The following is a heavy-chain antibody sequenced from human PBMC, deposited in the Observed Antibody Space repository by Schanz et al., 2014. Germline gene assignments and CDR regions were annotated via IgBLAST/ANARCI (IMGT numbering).Heavy chain of an antibody. CDR1: GGTFSTYT. CDR2: IIPILGIA. Sequence: QVQLVQSGAEVKKPGSSVKVSCKASGGTFSTYTISWVRQAPGQGLEWMGRIIPILGIANYAQKFQGRVTITADKSTFTASMELSSLRSEDTAVYYCAGAFDSSGYYFDYWGQGTLVTVSS. V-gene: IGHV1-69*02. CDR3: AGAFDSSGYYFDY. D-gene: IGHD3-22*01. J-gene: IGHJ4*02.